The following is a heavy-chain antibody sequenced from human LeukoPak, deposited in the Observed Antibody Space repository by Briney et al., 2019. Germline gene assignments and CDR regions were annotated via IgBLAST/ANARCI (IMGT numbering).Heavy chain of an antibody. Sequence: GGSLRLSCAASGFTFSSYAMHWVRQAPGKGLEWVAVISYDGSNKYYADSVKGRFTISGDNAKNSLSLQMNSLRVEDTAVYYCATICSTSCYGYYMDVWGKGTTVTVSS. D-gene: IGHD2-2*01. CDR1: GFTFSSYA. CDR3: ATICSTSCYGYYMDV. V-gene: IGHV3-30-3*01. J-gene: IGHJ6*03. CDR2: ISYDGSNK.